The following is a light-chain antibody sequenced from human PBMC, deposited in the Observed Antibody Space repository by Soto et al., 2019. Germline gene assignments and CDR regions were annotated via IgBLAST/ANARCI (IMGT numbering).Light chain of an antibody. Sequence: DIQMTQAPSSLSASVGDRVTITCRASQSIRNDLGWYQQKPGKAPKRLIYAASTLQNGVPARFSGSRSGTESTLTINILQPEDFATYDCQHHNSYLALTFGGGTKVEI. CDR1: QSIRND. J-gene: IGKJ4*01. V-gene: IGKV1-17*01. CDR2: AAS. CDR3: QHHNSYLALT.